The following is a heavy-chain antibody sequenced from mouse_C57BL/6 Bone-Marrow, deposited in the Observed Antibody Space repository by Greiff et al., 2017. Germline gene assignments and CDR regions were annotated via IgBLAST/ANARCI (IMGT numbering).Heavy chain of an antibody. V-gene: IGHV1-50*01. CDR3: AREGY. CDR2: IDPSDSYT. CDR1: GYTFTSYW. J-gene: IGHJ2*01. Sequence: QVQLKQPGAELVKPGASVKLSCKASGYTFTSYWMQWVKQRPGQGLEWIGEIDPSDSYTNYNQKFKGKATLTVDTSSSTAYMQISSLTSEDSAVYYCAREGYWGQGTTLTVSS.